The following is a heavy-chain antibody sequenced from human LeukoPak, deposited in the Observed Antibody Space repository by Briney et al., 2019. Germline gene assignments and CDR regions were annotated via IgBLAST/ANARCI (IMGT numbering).Heavy chain of an antibody. Sequence: ASVKVSCKASGYTFTSYGISWVRQAPGQGLEWMGWISAYNGNTNYAQKLQGRVTMTTDTSTSTAYMELRSLRSDDTAVYYYARDQDRYSSSWSFDYWGQGTLVTVSS. D-gene: IGHD6-13*01. CDR3: ARDQDRYSSSWSFDY. V-gene: IGHV1-18*01. CDR1: GYTFTSYG. J-gene: IGHJ4*02. CDR2: ISAYNGNT.